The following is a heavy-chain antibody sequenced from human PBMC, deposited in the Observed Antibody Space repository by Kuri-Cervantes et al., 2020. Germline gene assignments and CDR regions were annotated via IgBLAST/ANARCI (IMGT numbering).Heavy chain of an antibody. CDR2: IYYSGST. CDR3: ASSPRYDFWSGYYKTQYGMDV. Sequence: ESLKISCAASGFTFDDYAMHWVRQAPGKGLEWIGYIYYSGSTNYNPSLKSRVTISVDTSKNQFSLKLSSVTAADTAVYYCASSPRYDFWSGYYKTQYGMDVWGQGTTVTVSS. V-gene: IGHV4-59*01. CDR1: GFTFDDYA. J-gene: IGHJ6*02. D-gene: IGHD3-3*01.